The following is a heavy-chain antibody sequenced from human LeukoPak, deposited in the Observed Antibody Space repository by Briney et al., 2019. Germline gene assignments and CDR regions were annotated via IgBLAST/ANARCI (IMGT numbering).Heavy chain of an antibody. CDR2: ISGSGGST. J-gene: IGHJ4*02. D-gene: IGHD1-26*01. Sequence: PGGSLRLSCAASGFTFSSYAMSWVRQAPGKGLEWVSAISGSGGSTYYADSVKGRFTIPRDNSKNTLYLRMNSLRAEDTAVYYCAKEVIVGVSFDYWGQGTLVTVSS. CDR3: AKEVIVGVSFDY. V-gene: IGHV3-23*01. CDR1: GFTFSSYA.